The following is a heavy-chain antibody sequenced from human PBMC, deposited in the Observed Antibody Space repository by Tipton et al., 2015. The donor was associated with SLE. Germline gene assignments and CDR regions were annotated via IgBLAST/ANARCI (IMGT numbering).Heavy chain of an antibody. D-gene: IGHD3-3*01. Sequence: TLSLTCSVSGASINSRYWNWIRQPPGKGLEWIGYVYYSGITDYNPSLKSRVTISLDTSKNQFSLQLNSVTAADTAVYYCAGERVYDFWSVYFDYWGQGALVTVSS. J-gene: IGHJ4*02. CDR3: AGERVYDFWSVYFDY. V-gene: IGHV4-59*11. CDR1: GASINSRY. CDR2: VYYSGIT.